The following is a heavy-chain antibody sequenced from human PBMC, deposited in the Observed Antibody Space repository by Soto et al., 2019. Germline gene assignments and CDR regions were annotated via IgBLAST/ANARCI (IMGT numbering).Heavy chain of an antibody. V-gene: IGHV3-23*01. Sequence: PGGSLRLSCAASGFPFNNYAMNWVRQAPGKGLEWVSSISGSADDTYYPDSVKGRFTISRDNSKNTLYLQMNSLRAEDTAIYYWVQKALGYPSSIDYWGQGTLVTVPS. CDR3: VQKALGYPSSIDY. D-gene: IGHD3-16*01. CDR1: GFPFNNYA. J-gene: IGHJ4*02. CDR2: ISGSADDT.